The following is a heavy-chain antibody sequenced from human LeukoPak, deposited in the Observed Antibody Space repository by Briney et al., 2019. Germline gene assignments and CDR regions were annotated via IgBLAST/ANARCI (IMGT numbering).Heavy chain of an antibody. CDR2: ISGDGSST. CDR1: GFTFSNYW. J-gene: IGHJ5*02. Sequence: HPGGSLRLSCAASGFTFSNYWMHWVRQAPGKGLVWVSRISGDGSSTSYADSVKGRFTISRDNAKNALYLQMNSLRAEDTAVYYCARPSVGFDPWGQGTLVTVSS. V-gene: IGHV3-74*01. CDR3: ARPSVGFDP.